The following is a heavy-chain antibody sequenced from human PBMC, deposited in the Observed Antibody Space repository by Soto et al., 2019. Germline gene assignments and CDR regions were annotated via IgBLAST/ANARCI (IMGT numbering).Heavy chain of an antibody. V-gene: IGHV4-61*01. J-gene: IGHJ4*02. CDR1: GCSRSSDSC. CDR2: FYYSGST. Sequence: SETLCLTGSFSGCSRSSDSCWLWVRQPPTRGLEWIAYFYYSGSTTYNPSLKSRVTISVDSSKNQFSLKLDSATPADTAVYYCARVRRTARKRYFEYWGPGTLVNVSS. D-gene: IGHD6-6*01. CDR3: ARVRRTARKRYFEY.